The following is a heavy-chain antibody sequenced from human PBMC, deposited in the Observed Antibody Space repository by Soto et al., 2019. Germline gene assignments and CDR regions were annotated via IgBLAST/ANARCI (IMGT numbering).Heavy chain of an antibody. J-gene: IGHJ4*02. D-gene: IGHD5-18*01. V-gene: IGHV3-15*01. CDR1: GFTFSSYA. Sequence: GGSLRLSCAASGFTFSSYAMSWVRQAPGKGLEWVGRIKSKTDGGTTDYAAPVKGRFTISRDDSKNTLYLQMNSLRAEDTAVYYCAKGRGYSYGYPEGRYFDYWGQGTLVTVSS. CDR2: IKSKTDGGTT. CDR3: AKGRGYSYGYPEGRYFDY.